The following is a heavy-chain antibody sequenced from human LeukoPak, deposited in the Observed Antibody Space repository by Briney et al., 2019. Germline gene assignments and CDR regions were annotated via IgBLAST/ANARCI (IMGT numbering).Heavy chain of an antibody. Sequence: PGGSLRLSCAASGFTFSSYAMTWLRQAPGKGLEWVSGISGSGGSTYYADSVKGRFTISRDNSKNTLYLQMNGLRAEDTAVYYCARGPSGYHNTGGQGTLVTVSS. CDR1: GFTFSSYA. D-gene: IGHD5-12*01. J-gene: IGHJ4*02. CDR2: ISGSGGST. CDR3: ARGPSGYHNT. V-gene: IGHV3-23*01.